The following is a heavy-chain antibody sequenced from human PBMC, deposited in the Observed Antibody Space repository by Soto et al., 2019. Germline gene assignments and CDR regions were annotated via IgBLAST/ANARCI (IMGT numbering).Heavy chain of an antibody. Sequence: SETLSLTCTVSGGSISSGGYYWSWIRQHPGKGLEWIGYIYYSGSTYYNPSLKSRVTISVDTSKNQFSLKLSSVTAADTAVYYCGRNTSPVAARGGGYYYGMDVWGQGTTVTVSS. CDR1: GGSISSGGYY. V-gene: IGHV4-31*03. CDR3: GRNTSPVAARGGGYYYGMDV. CDR2: IYYSGST. J-gene: IGHJ6*02. D-gene: IGHD6-6*01.